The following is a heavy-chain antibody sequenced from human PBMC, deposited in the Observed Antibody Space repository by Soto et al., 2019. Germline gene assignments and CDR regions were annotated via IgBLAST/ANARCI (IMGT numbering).Heavy chain of an antibody. J-gene: IGHJ4*02. V-gene: IGHV4-34*01. CDR3: ARGRDGGAAN. Sequence: LQQWGAGLLKPSETLSLTCAVYGGSFSGYYWSWIRQPPGKGLEWIGEINPSGSTNYTPSRXRRVTMSGDTPKNQFSLKLTSVTAADTAVYYCARGRDGGAANWGQGTLVTVSS. CDR1: GGSFSGYY. CDR2: INPSGST. D-gene: IGHD4-17*01.